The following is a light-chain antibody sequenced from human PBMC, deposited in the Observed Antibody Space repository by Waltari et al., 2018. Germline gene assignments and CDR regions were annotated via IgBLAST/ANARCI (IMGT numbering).Light chain of an antibody. CDR3: SSYTTSGTLI. CDR2: EAI. Sequence: QSALTQPPSVSGSPGQSVTISCTATSRDVGTYNRVTWYQQPPGTAPRLLSYEAIHRPSGVPDRFSGSKSGDTASLTISELQPEDEADYYCSSYTTSGTLIFGGGTTLTVL. J-gene: IGLJ2*01. CDR1: SRDVGTYNR. V-gene: IGLV2-18*02.